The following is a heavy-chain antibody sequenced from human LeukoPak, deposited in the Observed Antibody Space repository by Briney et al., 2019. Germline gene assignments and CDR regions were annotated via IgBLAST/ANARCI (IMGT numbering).Heavy chain of an antibody. CDR1: GFTFSSYA. Sequence: GGSLRLSCAASGFTFSSYAMSWVRQAPGKGLEWVSAISGSGGSTYYADSVKGRFTISRDNSKNTLYLQRNGLRAEDTAVYYCAKEGSRGYYFDYWGQGTLVTVSS. CDR2: ISGSGGST. J-gene: IGHJ4*02. CDR3: AKEGSRGYYFDY. V-gene: IGHV3-23*01. D-gene: IGHD6-19*01.